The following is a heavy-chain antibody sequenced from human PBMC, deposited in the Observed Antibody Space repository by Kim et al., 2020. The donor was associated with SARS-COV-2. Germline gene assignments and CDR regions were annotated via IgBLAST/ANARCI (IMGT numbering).Heavy chain of an antibody. J-gene: IGHJ5*01. CDR1: GFTFSSYP. CDR2: INSGSTTI. V-gene: IGHV3-48*02. CDR3: AREFFDS. Sequence: GGSLRLSCAASGFTFSSYPMKWVRQAPGKGLEWLAYINSGSTTILYADSVKGRFTISTDNAKDSLHLQIINLRDEDTAVYYCAREFFDSWGQGTLVTVSS.